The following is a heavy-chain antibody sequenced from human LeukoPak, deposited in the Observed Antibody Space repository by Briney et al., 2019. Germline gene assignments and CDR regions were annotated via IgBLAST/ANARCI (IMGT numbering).Heavy chain of an antibody. CDR3: ASGLSWNFDY. V-gene: IGHV2-70*01. J-gene: IGHJ4*02. Sequence: SGPALVKPTQNLTLTCTFSGFSLNTRAMCVSWIRQPPGKALEWLAFIDWNDDKYYSTSLKTRLTITKDTSKNQVVLTMTNMDPVDTATYFCASGLSWNFDYWGQGTLVTVSS. CDR2: IDWNDDK. CDR1: GFSLNTRAMC. D-gene: IGHD2-15*01.